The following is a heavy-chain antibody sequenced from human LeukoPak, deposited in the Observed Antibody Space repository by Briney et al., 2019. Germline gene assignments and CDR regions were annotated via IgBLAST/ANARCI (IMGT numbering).Heavy chain of an antibody. D-gene: IGHD1-1*01. J-gene: IGHJ4*02. CDR3: ARRTTGTGPFDY. CDR1: GGSISSYY. CDR2: IPYSGTT. Sequence: SETLSRTCTVSGGSISSYYWSWLRHPPGKGLEWIGYIPYSGTTNNNPALKSRVTISVDTSNNQFSLRLSSVTAAETAVYYCARRTTGTGPFDYWGQGTLVTVSS. V-gene: IGHV4-59*08.